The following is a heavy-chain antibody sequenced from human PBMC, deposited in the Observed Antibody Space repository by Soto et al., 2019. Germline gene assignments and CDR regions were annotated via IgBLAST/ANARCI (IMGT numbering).Heavy chain of an antibody. D-gene: IGHD3-9*01. Sequence: QVQLVQSGAEVKKPGSSVKVSCKASGGSLSNYGISWVRQAPGQGLEWMGGIIPVFGTANYAQKFQGRVTSTADESTSIVYMDVTRLRSEDTAVYYCARGDATKIVVTTYYAMDVWGQGTTVTVSS. J-gene: IGHJ6*02. V-gene: IGHV1-69*12. CDR3: ARGDATKIVVTTYYAMDV. CDR2: IIPVFGTA. CDR1: GGSLSNYG.